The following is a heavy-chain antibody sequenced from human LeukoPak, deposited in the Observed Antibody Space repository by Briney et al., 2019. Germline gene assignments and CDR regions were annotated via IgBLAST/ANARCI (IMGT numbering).Heavy chain of an antibody. CDR2: ISGSGGST. V-gene: IGHV3-23*01. D-gene: IGHD3-3*01. CDR1: GFTFSSYA. Sequence: GGSLRLSCAASGFTFSSYAMSWVRQAPGKGLEWVSAISGSGGSTYYADSVKGRFTISRDNSKNTLYLQMNSLRAEDMAVYYCAKEYDFWSGYYMDYWGQGTLVTVSS. J-gene: IGHJ4*02. CDR3: AKEYDFWSGYYMDY.